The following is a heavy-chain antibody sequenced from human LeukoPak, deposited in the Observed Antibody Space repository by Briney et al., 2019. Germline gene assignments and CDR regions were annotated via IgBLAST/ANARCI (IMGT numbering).Heavy chain of an antibody. V-gene: IGHV4-34*01. D-gene: IGHD5-24*01. Sequence: SETLSLTCAVYGGSFSGYYWSWIRQPPGKGLEWIGEINHSGSTNYNPSLKSRVTISVDTSKNQFSLKLSSVTAADTAVYYCARRKRWLDFDYWGQGTLVTVSS. CDR2: INHSGST. J-gene: IGHJ4*02. CDR1: GGSFSGYY. CDR3: ARRKRWLDFDY.